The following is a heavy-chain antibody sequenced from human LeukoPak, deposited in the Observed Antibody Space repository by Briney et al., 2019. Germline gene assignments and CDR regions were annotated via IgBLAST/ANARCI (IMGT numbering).Heavy chain of an antibody. Sequence: ASVKVSCKAFGYTFTGYWMHWVRQAPGQGPEWMGVISPSGGSTIYAQKFKGRVTLTRDMSTSTDYLELSSLRSEDTAVYYCARDHEGKRYFDWLPVDYYYMDVWGKGTTVTISS. V-gene: IGHV1-46*01. CDR2: ISPSGGST. CDR1: GYTFTGYW. J-gene: IGHJ6*03. CDR3: ARDHEGKRYFDWLPVDYYYMDV. D-gene: IGHD3-9*01.